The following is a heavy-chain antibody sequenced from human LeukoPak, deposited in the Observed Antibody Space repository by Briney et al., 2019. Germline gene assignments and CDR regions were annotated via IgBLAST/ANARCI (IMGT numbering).Heavy chain of an antibody. CDR2: VYYSGTT. J-gene: IGHJ5*02. Sequence: SETLSLTCTVSGGSISNYYWSWIRQSPGKGLEWIGYVYYSGTTNYNPSLKSRVTISVDTSKNQFSLKLNSVTAADTAVYYCARPGDPYDSSGIRNWFDPWGQGTLVTVSS. CDR3: ARPGDPYDSSGIRNWFDP. CDR1: GGSISNYY. D-gene: IGHD3-22*01. V-gene: IGHV4-59*01.